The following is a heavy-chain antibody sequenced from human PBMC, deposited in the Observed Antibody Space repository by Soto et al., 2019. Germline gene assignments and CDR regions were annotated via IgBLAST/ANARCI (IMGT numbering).Heavy chain of an antibody. J-gene: IGHJ5*02. V-gene: IGHV5-51*01. CDR2: IYPGDSDT. CDR1: GYSLTSYW. Sequence: PGESLKISCKGSGYSLTSYWIGWVRQMPGKGLEWMGIIYPGDSDTRYSPSFQGQVTISADKSISTAYLQWSSLKASDTAMYYCARGTIAAAGLDGNWFDPWGQGTLVTVSS. D-gene: IGHD6-13*01. CDR3: ARGTIAAAGLDGNWFDP.